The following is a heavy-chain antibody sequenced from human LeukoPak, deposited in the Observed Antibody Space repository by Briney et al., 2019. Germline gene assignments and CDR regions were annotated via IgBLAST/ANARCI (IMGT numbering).Heavy chain of an antibody. CDR2: ISYDGSNK. J-gene: IGHJ4*02. D-gene: IGHD3-22*01. V-gene: IGHV3-30*04. CDR1: GFTFSSYA. CDR3: ARDPPSNYDSSGFLDY. Sequence: PGRSLRLSCAASGFTFSSYAMHWVRQAPGKGLEWVAVISYDGSNKFYADSVKGRFTISRDNSKNTLYLQMNSLRAEDTAVYYCARDPPSNYDSSGFLDYWGQGTLVTVSS.